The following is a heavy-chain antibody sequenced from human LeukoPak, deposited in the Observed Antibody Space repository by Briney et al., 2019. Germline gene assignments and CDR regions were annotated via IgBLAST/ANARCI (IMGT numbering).Heavy chain of an antibody. V-gene: IGHV3-7*03. J-gene: IGHJ4*02. CDR1: GFSLSTYW. CDR2: IKQDESEK. Sequence: GGSLRLSCAASGFSLSTYWMSWVRQAPGKGLEWVANIKQDESEKDYVDSEKGRFTISRDNAKNSLYLQMSSLRAEDTAVYYCATYSGAHHKTFDDWGQGTLVTVSS. CDR3: ATYSGAHHKTFDD. D-gene: IGHD1-26*01.